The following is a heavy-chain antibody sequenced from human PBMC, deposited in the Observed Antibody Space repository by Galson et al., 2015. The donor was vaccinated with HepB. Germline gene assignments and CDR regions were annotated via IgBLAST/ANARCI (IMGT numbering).Heavy chain of an antibody. CDR1: GFSLTTRGVG. J-gene: IGHJ3*02. Sequence: PALVTPTQTLTLACTFSGFSLTTRGVGVGWIRQPPGEALEWLALIYWDDDKRYSPSLKSRLTIAKDTSKNQVVLTMTNMDPVDTATFYCTHIIITFGGVIGDDSFDIWGQGTMVTVSS. D-gene: IGHD3-16*02. V-gene: IGHV2-5*02. CDR3: THIIITFGGVIGDDSFDI. CDR2: IYWDDDK.